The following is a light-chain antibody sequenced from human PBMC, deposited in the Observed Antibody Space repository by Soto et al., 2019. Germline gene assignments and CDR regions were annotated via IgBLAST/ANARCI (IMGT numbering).Light chain of an antibody. CDR1: QCVPKNY. CDR3: HQYANYPQT. V-gene: IGKV3-20*01. J-gene: IGKJ1*01. CDR2: DVS. Sequence: EIVLTQSPGTLSLSPGERATLSCRASQCVPKNYLAWYQQDPGQPPRLLVYDVSLRATGIPDRFSGGGSGTDFTLTISRLEPEDFAVYYCHQYANYPQTFGQGTKIEIK.